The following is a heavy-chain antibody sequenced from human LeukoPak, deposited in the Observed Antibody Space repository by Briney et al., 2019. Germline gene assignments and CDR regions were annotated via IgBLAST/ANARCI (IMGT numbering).Heavy chain of an antibody. V-gene: IGHV3-11*01. CDR2: ISSSGSTI. CDR3: ARDSGSYFAAFDI. Sequence: GGSLRLSCAASGFIFSDYYMSWIRQAPGKGLEWVSYISSSGSTIYYADSVKGRFTISRDNAKNSLYLQVNSLRAEDTAVYYCARDSGSYFAAFDIWGQGTMVTVSS. D-gene: IGHD1-26*01. CDR1: GFIFSDYY. J-gene: IGHJ3*02.